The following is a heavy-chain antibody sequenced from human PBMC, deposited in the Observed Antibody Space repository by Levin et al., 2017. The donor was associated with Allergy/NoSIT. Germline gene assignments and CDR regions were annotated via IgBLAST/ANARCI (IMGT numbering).Heavy chain of an antibody. V-gene: IGHV3-11*01. J-gene: IGHJ4*02. D-gene: IGHD3-10*01. CDR1: GFTFSDYY. CDR2: ISTTGSYI. CDR3: ARDLGDSGRHFFDH. Sequence: GGSLRLSCEVSGFTFSDYYMSWIRQAPGKGLEWISYISTTGSYISYTDSVTGRFTISRDNAKNSVYLQMNSLGVGDTAVYYCARDLGDSGRHFFDHWGQGILVTVSS.